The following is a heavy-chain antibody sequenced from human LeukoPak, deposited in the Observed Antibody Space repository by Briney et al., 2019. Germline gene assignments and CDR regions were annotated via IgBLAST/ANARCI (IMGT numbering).Heavy chain of an antibody. CDR2: FDDVDKKR. V-gene: IGHV1-24*01. J-gene: IGHJ4*02. CDR3: ATGEGYCSGATCYSGFDY. CDR1: GYTFIGYF. D-gene: IGHD2-15*01. Sequence: ASVKVSCKTSGYTFIGYFLHWVRQAPGQGLEWMGGFDDVDKKRMFAENFQGRLTMTDDTSTDIAYMELSSLRFEDTAVYYCATGEGYCSGATCYSGFDYWGQGTLVTVSS.